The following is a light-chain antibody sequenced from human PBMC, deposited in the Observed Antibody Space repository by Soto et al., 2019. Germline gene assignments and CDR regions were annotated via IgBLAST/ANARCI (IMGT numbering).Light chain of an antibody. Sequence: QSAPTQPPSASGTPGQRVTISCPGSSSNIGSNTVNWYQQLPGTAPKLLIYSNNQRPSGVPDRFSGSKSGTSASLAISGLQSEDEADYYCAAWDDSLNGSNYVFGTGTKVTVL. CDR3: AAWDDSLNGSNYV. CDR2: SNN. V-gene: IGLV1-44*01. J-gene: IGLJ1*01. CDR1: SSNIGSNT.